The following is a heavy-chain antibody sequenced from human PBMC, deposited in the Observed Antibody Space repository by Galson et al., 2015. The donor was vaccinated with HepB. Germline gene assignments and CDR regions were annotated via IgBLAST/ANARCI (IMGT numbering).Heavy chain of an antibody. V-gene: IGHV3-30-3*01. J-gene: IGHJ6*03. D-gene: IGHD6-13*01. CDR2: ISYDGSNE. CDR1: GFTFSSYA. Sequence: SLRLSCAASGFTFSSYAMHWVRQAPGKGLEWVAVISYDGSNEYYADSVKGRFTISRDNSKNTLYLQMNSLRAEDTAVYYCARGGFIAEAGTRPTPQYYYCYYMDVWGKGTTVTVSS. CDR3: ARGGFIAEAGTRPTPQYYYCYYMDV.